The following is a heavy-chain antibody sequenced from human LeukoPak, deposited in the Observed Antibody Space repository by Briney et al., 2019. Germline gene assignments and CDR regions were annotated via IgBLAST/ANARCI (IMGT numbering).Heavy chain of an antibody. CDR3: AIGKSYYYDSSGYWGADFDY. CDR2: FDPEDGET. CDR1: GYTLTELS. V-gene: IGHV1-24*01. D-gene: IGHD3-22*01. Sequence: GASVKVSCKVPGYTLTELSMHWVRQAPGKGLEWMGGFDPEDGETIYAQKFQGRVTMTEDTSTDTAYMELSSLRSEDTAVYYCAIGKSYYYDSSGYWGADFDYWGQGTLVTVSS. J-gene: IGHJ4*02.